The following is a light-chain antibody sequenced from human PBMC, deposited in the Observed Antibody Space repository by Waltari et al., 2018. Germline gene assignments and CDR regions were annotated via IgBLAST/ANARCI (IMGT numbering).Light chain of an antibody. CDR2: FGS. CDR1: SGKR. CDR3: QVWDSDSNHPV. Sequence: SSVLTQPPSVSVAPGKTARITCGGTSGKRVHWYQRKPGQAPVLVIYFGSDRPSGIPGRFAGSNSGNTATLTISSVEAGDEADYYCQVWDSDSNHPVFGGGTKLTSL. J-gene: IGLJ3*02. V-gene: IGLV3-21*04.